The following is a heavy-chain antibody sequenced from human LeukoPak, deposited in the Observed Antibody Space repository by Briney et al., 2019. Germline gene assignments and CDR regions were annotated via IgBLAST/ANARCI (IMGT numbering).Heavy chain of an antibody. CDR1: CRSISIYY. D-gene: IGHD6-13*01. CDR3: ARGVYVAAAQYGY. Sequence: SDTLSLTCTLSCRSISIYYWRWTRHPPGGGRECCGYIFYSETTIYNPSLKTRVTISVDTSENHFSVKLSSVTAADTPVFFCARGVYVAAAQYGYWGQGTMVTVSS. J-gene: IGHJ4*02. CDR2: IFYSETT. V-gene: IGHV4-59*12.